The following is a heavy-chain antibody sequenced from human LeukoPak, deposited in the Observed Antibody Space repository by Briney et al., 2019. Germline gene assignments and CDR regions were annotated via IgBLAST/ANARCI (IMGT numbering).Heavy chain of an antibody. CDR1: GFTFSSYA. V-gene: IGHV3-23*01. CDR2: LSGSGGTT. Sequence: GGSLRLSCAASGFTFSSYAMSWVRQAPGKGLEWVSTLSGSGGTTYYADSVKGRFTISRDNSKNTLFLQMNSLRAEDTAVYYCARRGYFDYWGQGTPVTVSS. J-gene: IGHJ4*02. CDR3: ARRGYFDY.